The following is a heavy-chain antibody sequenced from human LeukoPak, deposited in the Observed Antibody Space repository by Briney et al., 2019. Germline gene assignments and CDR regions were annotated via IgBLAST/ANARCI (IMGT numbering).Heavy chain of an antibody. J-gene: IGHJ4*02. CDR3: AKYCSGATCSGY. D-gene: IGHD2-15*01. V-gene: IGHV3-23*01. Sequence: PGASLRLSCAASGFTFSSYSMCWVRQAPGKGPEWVSGIKESGDITYYADSVKGRFTISRDNSKNMLYLQMNSLRAEDTAKYYCAKYCSGATCSGYWGQGTLVTVSS. CDR1: GFTFSSYS. CDR2: IKESGDIT.